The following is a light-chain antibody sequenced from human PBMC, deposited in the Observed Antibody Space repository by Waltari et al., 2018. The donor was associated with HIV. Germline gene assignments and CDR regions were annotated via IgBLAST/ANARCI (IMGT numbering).Light chain of an antibody. V-gene: IGLV10-54*04. CDR2: RNN. CDR1: NNNVGFQG. CDR3: SAWDSSLNVWM. J-gene: IGLJ3*02. Sequence: QAGLTQPPSVSKGLRQTATLTCTGNNNNVGFQGAAWLQQRPGHPPKLLSYRNNNRPSGSAERFSASRSGNTASLTIAGLQPEDEADYYCSAWDSSLNVWMFGGGTKLTVL.